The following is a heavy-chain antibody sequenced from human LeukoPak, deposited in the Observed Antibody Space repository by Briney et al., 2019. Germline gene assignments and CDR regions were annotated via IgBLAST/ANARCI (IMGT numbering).Heavy chain of an antibody. D-gene: IGHD3-22*01. CDR3: AKGGDSSGSHFDC. J-gene: IGHJ4*02. V-gene: IGHV3-23*05. CDR2: VHGSGSST. Sequence: GASLRLSCAASGFTFSSFTMNWVRHAPGHGLELVSVVHGSGSSTYYADSVKGRFTISRDNSKNMLYLQMNSLRAEDTAVYYCAKGGDSSGSHFDCWGQGTLVTVSS. CDR1: GFTFSSFT.